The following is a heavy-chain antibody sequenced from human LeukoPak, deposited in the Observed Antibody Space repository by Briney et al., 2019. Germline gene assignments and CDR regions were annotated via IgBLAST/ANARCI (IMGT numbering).Heavy chain of an antibody. CDR3: ARVQPERSGEPFDY. CDR2: ISAYNGNT. V-gene: IGHV1-18*01. D-gene: IGHD1-1*01. J-gene: IGHJ4*02. CDR1: GYTFTSYG. Sequence: ASVKVSCKASGYTFTSYGISWVRQAPGQGLEWMGWISAYNGNTKYAEKLQGRVTMTTDTSTSTAYMELRSLRSDDTAVYYCARVQPERSGEPFDYWGQGTLVTVSS.